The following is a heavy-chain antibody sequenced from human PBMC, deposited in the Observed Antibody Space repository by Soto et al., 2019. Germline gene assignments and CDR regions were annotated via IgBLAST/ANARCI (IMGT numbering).Heavy chain of an antibody. CDR1: GDTFSFYT. CDR2: VNPIVSMS. Sequence: QVQLVQSGAEVKKPGSSVKVSCKASGDTFSFYTINWVRQAPGLGLEWMGRVNPIVSMSNYAQKFQGRVTMTADKSTNTAYMQLCSLRSEDTAIYYCAASYGSGYRAFDYWGQGALVTVSS. J-gene: IGHJ4*02. CDR3: AASYGSGYRAFDY. D-gene: IGHD3-10*01. V-gene: IGHV1-69*02.